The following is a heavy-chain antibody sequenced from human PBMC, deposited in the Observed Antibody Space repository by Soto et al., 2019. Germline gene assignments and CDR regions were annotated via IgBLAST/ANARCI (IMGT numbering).Heavy chain of an antibody. Sequence: PSETLSLTCAVSGGSISSSNWWSWVRQPPGKGLEWIGEIYHSGSTNYNPSLKSRVTISVDKSKNQFSLKLSSVTAADTAVYYCARVVTMIVVGNNWFDPWGQGTLVTVSS. CDR2: IYHSGST. J-gene: IGHJ5*02. D-gene: IGHD3-22*01. V-gene: IGHV4-4*02. CDR1: GGSISSSNW. CDR3: ARVVTMIVVGNNWFDP.